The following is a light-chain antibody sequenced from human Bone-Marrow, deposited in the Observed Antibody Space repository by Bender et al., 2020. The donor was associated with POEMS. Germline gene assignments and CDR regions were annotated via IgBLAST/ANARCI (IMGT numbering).Light chain of an antibody. CDR2: CDN. V-gene: IGLV1-47*02. J-gene: IGLJ2*01. Sequence: QSVLTQPPSASGTPGQSVIISCSGTDSNFGGNNVNWYQHLPGTAPKALICCDNQRPSGVPERFAGSKSGTSASLAISGLRSDDEADYYCSSFAGSNMVLFGGGTKLTVL. CDR1: DSNFGGNN. CDR3: SSFAGSNMVL.